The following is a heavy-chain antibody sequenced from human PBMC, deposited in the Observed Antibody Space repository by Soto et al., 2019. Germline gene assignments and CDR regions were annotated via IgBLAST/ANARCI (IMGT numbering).Heavy chain of an antibody. D-gene: IGHD4-17*01. CDR3: ARGAADYGDAFDI. CDR2: IYYSGNT. V-gene: IGHV4-31*02. J-gene: IGHJ3*02. Sequence: WTWIRQHPGKGLEWIGYIYYSGNTYYNPSLKSRVTISLDMSKNQFSLKLTSVAAADSAVYYCARGAADYGDAFDIWGQGTMVTVSS.